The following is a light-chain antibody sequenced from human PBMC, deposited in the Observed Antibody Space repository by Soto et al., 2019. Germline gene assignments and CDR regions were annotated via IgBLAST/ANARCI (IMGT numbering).Light chain of an antibody. J-gene: IGKJ1*01. Sequence: IPLTQGTSSMSPSFLARVTITCHPSQGISSYLAWYQQKPGKAPKLLIYAASSLQSGVPSRFSGSGSGTDFTLTISSLQPEDFATYYCQQSYSTLTWTFGQGTKVDIK. V-gene: IGKV1-39*01. CDR3: QQSYSTLTWT. CDR2: AAS. CDR1: QGISSY.